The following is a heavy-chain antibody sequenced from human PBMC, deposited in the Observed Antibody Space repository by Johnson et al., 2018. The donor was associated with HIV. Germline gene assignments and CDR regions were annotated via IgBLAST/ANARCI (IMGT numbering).Heavy chain of an antibody. J-gene: IGHJ3*02. V-gene: IGHV3-11*04. CDR2: ISKSGDTI. Sequence: VQLVESGGGLVQPGGSLILSCAASGFTFSDSYMSWIRQAPGKGLEWVAYISKSGDTIYYADSVKGRFTISRDNAKNSLYLQMNSLTAEDTSLYYCAGGRGTFDIWGQGTMVTVSS. D-gene: IGHD3-16*01. CDR1: GFTFSDSY. CDR3: AGGRGTFDI.